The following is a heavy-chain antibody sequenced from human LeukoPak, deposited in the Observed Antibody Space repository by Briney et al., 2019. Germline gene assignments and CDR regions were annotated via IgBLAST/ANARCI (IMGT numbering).Heavy chain of an antibody. J-gene: IGHJ4*02. D-gene: IGHD3/OR15-3a*01. CDR2: IYYTGNT. Sequence: WETLSLTCTVSGVSISSSYSYWGWLRQPPGMGLEWIGSIYYTGNTYYNASLKSQVSISIDTSKNQFSLKLTSVTAADTAVYYCARQTGSGLFILPGGQGTLVTVSS. CDR3: ARQTGSGLFILP. V-gene: IGHV4-39*01. CDR1: GVSISSSYSY.